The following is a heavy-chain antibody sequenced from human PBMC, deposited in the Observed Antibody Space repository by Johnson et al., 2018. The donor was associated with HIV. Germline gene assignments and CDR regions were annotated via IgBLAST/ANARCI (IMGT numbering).Heavy chain of an antibody. CDR2: INWNGGRT. CDR1: GSNFDDYG. V-gene: IGHV3-20*04. Sequence: VQLVESGGGLVQPGRSLRLSCAASGSNFDDYGMSWVRQAPGEGLEWVSGINWNGGRTGYADSVKGRFTISRDNAKNSLHLQMNSLRAADTALYYCARPHSFQYQHAFDIWGQGTKVTVSS. J-gene: IGHJ3*02. D-gene: IGHD1-26*01. CDR3: ARPHSFQYQHAFDI.